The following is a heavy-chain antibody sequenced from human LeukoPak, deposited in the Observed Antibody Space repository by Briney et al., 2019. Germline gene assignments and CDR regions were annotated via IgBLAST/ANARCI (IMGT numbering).Heavy chain of an antibody. V-gene: IGHV3-7*01. CDR3: ARGPYYDSSGYSPSPYYFDY. CDR2: IKQDGSEK. J-gene: IGHJ4*02. Sequence: GGSLRLSCAASGFTFSSYWMSWVRQAPGKGLEWVANIKQDGSEKYYVDSVKGRFTISRDNAKNSLYLQMDSLRAEDTAVYYCARGPYYDSSGYSPSPYYFDYWGQGTLVTVSS. CDR1: GFTFSSYW. D-gene: IGHD3-22*01.